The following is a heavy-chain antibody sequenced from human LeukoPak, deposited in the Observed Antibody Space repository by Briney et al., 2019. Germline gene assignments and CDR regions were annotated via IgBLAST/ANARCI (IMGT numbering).Heavy chain of an antibody. CDR2: IYTSGST. J-gene: IGHJ4*02. D-gene: IGHD4-23*01. CDR3: AREYMTTVVTAWYDY. V-gene: IGHV4-61*02. Sequence: SQTLSLTCTVSGGSISSGSYYWSWIRQPAGKGLEWIGRIYTSGSTNYNPSLKSRVTISVDRSKNQFSLKLSSVTAADTAVYYCAREYMTTVVTAWYDYWGQGTLVTVSS. CDR1: GGSISSGSYY.